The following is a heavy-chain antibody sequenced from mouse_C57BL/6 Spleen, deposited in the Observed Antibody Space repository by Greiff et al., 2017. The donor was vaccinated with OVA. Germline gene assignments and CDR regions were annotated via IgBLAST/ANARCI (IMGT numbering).Heavy chain of an antibody. CDR1: GFTFTSYW. CDR3: ARAGEQPNYFDY. CDR2: FHPNSGST. V-gene: IGHV1-64*01. Sequence: QVQLQQPGAELVKPWASVKLSCTVSGFTFTSYWMHWVKQRPGQGHEWLGMFHPNSGSTNYNEHFKTNATLTVDKANSTAYMQLSSLTSEDSAIYYCARAGEQPNYFDYWGQGTTLTVSS. D-gene: IGHD6-1*01. J-gene: IGHJ2*01.